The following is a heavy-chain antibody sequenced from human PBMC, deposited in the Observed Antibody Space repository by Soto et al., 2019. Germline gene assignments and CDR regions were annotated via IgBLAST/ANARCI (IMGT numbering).Heavy chain of an antibody. V-gene: IGHV4-39*01. D-gene: IGHD2-8*01. CDR2: VYYSGRS. CDR3: VSQRTSVLTQAYFDY. Sequence: PSETLSLTCTVSGGSVSNSNYYWGWIRQSPGKGLEWIGSVYYSGRSYSKSSVKSRVTISVDTSKNQFSLNLNSVTASDTAVYYCVSQRTSVLTQAYFDYWGPGALVTVYS. CDR1: GGSVSNSNYY. J-gene: IGHJ4*02.